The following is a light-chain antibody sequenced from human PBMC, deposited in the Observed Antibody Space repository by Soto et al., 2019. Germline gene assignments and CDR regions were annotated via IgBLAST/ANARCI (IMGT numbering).Light chain of an antibody. CDR2: AAS. V-gene: IGKV1-8*01. Sequence: IRMTQAPSSFSASTGDRVTITCRASQGISSYLAWYQQKPGKAPKLLIYAASTLQSGVPSRFSGSGSGTDFTLTISCLQSEDFATYYCQQYYSYPWTFGQGTKVDIK. J-gene: IGKJ1*01. CDR3: QQYYSYPWT. CDR1: QGISSY.